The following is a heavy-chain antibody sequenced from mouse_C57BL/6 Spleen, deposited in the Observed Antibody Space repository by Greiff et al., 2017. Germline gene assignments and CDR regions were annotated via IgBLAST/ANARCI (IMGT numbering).Heavy chain of an antibody. CDR2: ISSGRSTI. CDR1: GFTFSDYG. CDR3: ARGYVAMDY. D-gene: IGHD2-10*02. Sequence: EVQRVESGGGLVKPGGSLKLSCAASGFTFSDYGMHWVRQAPEKGLEWVAYISSGRSTIYYADTVKGRFTISRDNAKNTLFLQMNSMRSEDTAMYYCARGYVAMDYWGQGTSVTVSS. J-gene: IGHJ4*01. V-gene: IGHV5-17*01.